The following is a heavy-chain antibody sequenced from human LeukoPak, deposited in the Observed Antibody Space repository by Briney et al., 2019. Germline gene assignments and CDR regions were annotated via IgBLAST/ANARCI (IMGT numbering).Heavy chain of an antibody. V-gene: IGHV1-8*01. Sequence: ASVKVSCRASGYTFTSYDINWVRQATGQGLEWMGWMNPNSGNTGNAQKFQGRVTMTRNTSISTAYMELSSLRSEDTAVYYCARVTSGSYNYWGQGTLVTVSS. CDR3: ARVTSGSYNY. D-gene: IGHD1-26*01. CDR1: GYTFTSYD. J-gene: IGHJ4*02. CDR2: MNPNSGNT.